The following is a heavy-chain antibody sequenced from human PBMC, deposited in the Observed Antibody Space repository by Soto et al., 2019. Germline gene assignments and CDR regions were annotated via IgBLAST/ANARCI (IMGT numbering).Heavy chain of an antibody. D-gene: IGHD6-19*01. V-gene: IGHV1-18*01. J-gene: IGHJ3*02. CDR3: ARAGIAVAGTDSDAFDI. Sequence: ASVKVSCKASGDTFTSYGISWVRQAPGQGLEWMGWISAYNGNTNYAQKLQGRVTMTTDTSTSTAYMELRSLRSDDTAVYYCARAGIAVAGTDSDAFDIWGQGTMVTVSS. CDR1: GDTFTSYG. CDR2: ISAYNGNT.